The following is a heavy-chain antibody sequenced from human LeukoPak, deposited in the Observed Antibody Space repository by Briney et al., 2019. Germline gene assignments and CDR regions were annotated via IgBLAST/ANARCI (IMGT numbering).Heavy chain of an antibody. Sequence: SETLSLTCTVSGGSISSYYWSWIRQPPGKGLEWIGEINHSGSTNYNPSLKSRVTISVDTSKNQLSLKLSSVTAADTAVYYCARDERDCSSTSCYWGNWFDPWGQGTLVTVSS. D-gene: IGHD2-2*01. V-gene: IGHV4-34*01. CDR2: INHSGST. CDR3: ARDERDCSSTSCYWGNWFDP. CDR1: GGSISSYY. J-gene: IGHJ5*02.